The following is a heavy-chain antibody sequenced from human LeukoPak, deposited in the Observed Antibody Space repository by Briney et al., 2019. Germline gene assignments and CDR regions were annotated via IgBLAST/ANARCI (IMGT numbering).Heavy chain of an antibody. V-gene: IGHV3-7*01. CDR1: GFSFSTYW. CDR2: IKDDGSEK. CDR3: ATSVPGFGESLNY. Sequence: PGGSLRLSCAASGFSFSTYWMTWVRQAPGKGLEWVANIKDDGSEKKYVDSVKGRFTLSRDNAKNSLYLQINSLEAEDTAVYYCATSVPGFGESLNYWGQGTLVTVSS. J-gene: IGHJ4*02. D-gene: IGHD3-10*01.